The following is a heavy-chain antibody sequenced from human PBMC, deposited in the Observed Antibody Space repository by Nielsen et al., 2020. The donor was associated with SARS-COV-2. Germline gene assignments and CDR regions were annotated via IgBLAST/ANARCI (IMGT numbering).Heavy chain of an antibody. CDR2: INDSGNT. J-gene: IGHJ3*01. D-gene: IGHD4-11*01. V-gene: IGHV4-34*01. Sequence: ESLKISCAVYGGSFSGYYWSWIRQSPGDGLHWIGEINDSGNTDYNPSLRSRVTMSVDTAKKQFSLRLTSVTAADTAVYYCARAPSSLQFFFRERGEAFDVWGQGLTVTVSS. CDR3: ARAPSSLQFFFRERGEAFDV. CDR1: GGSFSGYY.